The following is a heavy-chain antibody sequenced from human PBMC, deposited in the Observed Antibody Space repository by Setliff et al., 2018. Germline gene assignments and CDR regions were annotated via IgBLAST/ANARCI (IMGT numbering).Heavy chain of an antibody. D-gene: IGHD2-8*01. V-gene: IGHV3-11*04. CDR1: GFTFRNYY. CDR2: ISGDGVSI. Sequence: AGGSLRLSCVASGFTFRNYYMSWIRQAPGKGLEWISYISGDGVSIYYADSVKGRFAISRDNAENSVSLQLALLRAEDTAIYYCVRDLYFGAYRGTWFDSWGLGTLVTVSS. CDR3: VRDLYFGAYRGTWFDS. J-gene: IGHJ5*01.